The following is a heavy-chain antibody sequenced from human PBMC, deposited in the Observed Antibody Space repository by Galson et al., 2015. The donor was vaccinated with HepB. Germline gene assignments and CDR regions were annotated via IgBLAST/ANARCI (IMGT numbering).Heavy chain of an antibody. Sequence: ETLSLTCTVSGGSISSSSYYWGWIRQPPGKGLEWIGSIYYSGSTYYNPSLKSRVTISVDTSKNQFSLKLSSVTAADTAVYYCARHPRYYDSSGYYYVRYYFDYWGQGTLVAVSS. V-gene: IGHV4-39*01. J-gene: IGHJ4*02. CDR3: ARHPRYYDSSGYYYVRYYFDY. D-gene: IGHD3-22*01. CDR2: IYYSGST. CDR1: GGSISSSSYY.